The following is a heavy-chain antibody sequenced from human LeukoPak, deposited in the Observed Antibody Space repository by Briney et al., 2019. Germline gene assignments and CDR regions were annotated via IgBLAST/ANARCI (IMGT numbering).Heavy chain of an antibody. V-gene: IGHV5-51*01. J-gene: IGHJ3*02. Sequence: GESLKISCKGSGYSFTSYWIGWVCQMPGKGLEWMGIIYPGDSDTRYSPSFQGQVTISADKSISTAYLQWSSLKASDTAMYYCARRDDSSGYNDAFDIWGQGTMVTVSS. CDR1: GYSFTSYW. CDR2: IYPGDSDT. CDR3: ARRDDSSGYNDAFDI. D-gene: IGHD3-22*01.